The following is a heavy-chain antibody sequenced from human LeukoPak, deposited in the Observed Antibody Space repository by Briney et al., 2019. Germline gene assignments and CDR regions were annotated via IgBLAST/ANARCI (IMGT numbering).Heavy chain of an antibody. Sequence: PGGSLRLSCAASGFTVSSNYMSWVRQAPGKGLEWVSAISGSGGSTYYADSVKGRFTISRDNSKNTLYLQMNSLRAEDTAVYYCAKVEGDCSSTSCYGNFDYWGQGTLVTVSS. CDR3: AKVEGDCSSTSCYGNFDY. CDR1: GFTVSSNY. D-gene: IGHD2-2*01. V-gene: IGHV3-23*01. CDR2: ISGSGGST. J-gene: IGHJ4*02.